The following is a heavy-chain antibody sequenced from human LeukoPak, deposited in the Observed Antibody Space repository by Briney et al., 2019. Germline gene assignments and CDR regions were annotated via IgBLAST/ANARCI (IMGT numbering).Heavy chain of an antibody. CDR2: IKQDGSEK. D-gene: IGHD2-2*01. J-gene: IGHJ6*03. CDR1: GFTFSSYW. V-gene: IGHV3-7*01. CDR3: ARGGLPAARTFYYYYYMDV. Sequence: GGSLRLSCAASGFTFSSYWMSWVRQAPGKGLEWVANIKQDGSEKYYVDSVKGRFTISRDNAKNSLYLQMNSLRAEDTAVYYCARGGLPAARTFYYYYYMDVWGKGTTVTISS.